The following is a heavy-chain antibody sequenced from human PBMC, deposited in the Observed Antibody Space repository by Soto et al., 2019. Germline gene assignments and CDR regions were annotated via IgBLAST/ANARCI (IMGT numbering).Heavy chain of an antibody. D-gene: IGHD5-18*01. CDR3: ARHGGYSYGNNRFDP. CDR2: IYPGDSDT. J-gene: IGHJ5*02. Sequence: PGESLKISCMGSGYKVSTWHNFTSYWIAWVRQMPGEGLEWMGIIYPGDSDTRYSPSFQGQVTISADKSINSVYLQWSSLKASDTATYYCARHGGYSYGNNRFDPWGQGTLVTVSS. V-gene: IGHV5-51*01. CDR1: GYKVSTWHNFTSYW.